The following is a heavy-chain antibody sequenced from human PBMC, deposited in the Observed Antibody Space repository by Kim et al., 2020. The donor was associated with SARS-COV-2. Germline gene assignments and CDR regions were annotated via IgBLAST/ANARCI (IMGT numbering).Heavy chain of an antibody. J-gene: IGHJ5*02. V-gene: IGHV1-69*13. CDR2: IIPIFGTA. D-gene: IGHD3-10*01. CDR1: GGTFSSYA. Sequence: SVKVSCKASGGTFSSYAISWVRQAPGQGLEWMGGIIPIFGTANYAQKFQGRVTITADESTSTAYMELSSLRSEDTAVYYCARGSYYGSGSYSSWFDPWGQGTLVTVSS. CDR3: ARGSYYGSGSYSSWFDP.